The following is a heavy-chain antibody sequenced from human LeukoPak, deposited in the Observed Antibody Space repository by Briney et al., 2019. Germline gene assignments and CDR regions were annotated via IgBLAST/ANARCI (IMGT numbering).Heavy chain of an antibody. D-gene: IGHD3-10*01. J-gene: IGHJ3*02. CDR3: ARVMVRGVVGAFDI. Sequence: GGSLRLSCAAPGFTFSSYSMNWVRQAPGKGLEWVSSISSSSSYIYYADSVKGRFTISRDNAKNSLYLQMNSLRAEDTALYHCARVMVRGVVGAFDIWGQGTMVTVSS. CDR1: GFTFSSYS. V-gene: IGHV3-21*04. CDR2: ISSSSSYI.